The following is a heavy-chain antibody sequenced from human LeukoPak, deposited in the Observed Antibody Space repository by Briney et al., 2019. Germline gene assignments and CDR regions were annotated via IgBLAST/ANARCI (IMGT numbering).Heavy chain of an antibody. V-gene: IGHV4-61*02. J-gene: IGHJ2*01. CDR1: GGSISSGSYY. CDR2: IYTSGST. CDR3: ARVSSIVVVPAAIDL. Sequence: SETLSLTCTVSGGSISSGSYYWSWIRQPAGKGLEWFGRIYTSGSTNYNPSLKSRVTISVDTSKNQFSLKLSSVTAADTAAYYCARVSSIVVVPAAIDLWGRGTLVTVSS. D-gene: IGHD2-2*01.